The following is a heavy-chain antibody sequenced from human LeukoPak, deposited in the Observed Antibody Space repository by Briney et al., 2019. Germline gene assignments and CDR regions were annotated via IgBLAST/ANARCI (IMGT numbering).Heavy chain of an antibody. V-gene: IGHV1-69*13. CDR1: GGTFSSYA. Sequence: EASVKVSCKASGGTFSSYAISWVRQAPGQGLEWMGGIIPIFGTANYAQKFQGRVTITADESTSTAYMELSSLRSEDTAVYYCARDYYDSSDLSYWGQGTLVTVSS. J-gene: IGHJ4*02. D-gene: IGHD3-22*01. CDR3: ARDYYDSSDLSY. CDR2: IIPIFGTA.